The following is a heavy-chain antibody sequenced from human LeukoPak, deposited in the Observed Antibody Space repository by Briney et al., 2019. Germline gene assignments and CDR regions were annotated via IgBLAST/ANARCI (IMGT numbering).Heavy chain of an antibody. CDR2: ISSDGSNK. Sequence: GGSLRLSCAVSGFTFSSYAMHWVRQAPGKGLEWVAIISSDGSNKYYADSVKGRFTISRDNSKNTLYLQMNSLRPEDTALYYCARDGGHGSGSYPFDYWGQGTLVTVSS. V-gene: IGHV3-30*04. J-gene: IGHJ4*02. CDR1: GFTFSSYA. D-gene: IGHD3-10*01. CDR3: ARDGGHGSGSYPFDY.